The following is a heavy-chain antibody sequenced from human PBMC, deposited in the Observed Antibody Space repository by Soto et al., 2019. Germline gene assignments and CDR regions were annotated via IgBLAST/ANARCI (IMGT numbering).Heavy chain of an antibody. D-gene: IGHD6-13*01. V-gene: IGHV1-69*02. Sequence: QVQLVQSGAEVKKPGSSVKVSCKASGGTFSSYTISWVRQAPGQGLEWMGRIIPILGIANYAQKFQGRVTITADKSTSTAYMELSSLRSEAPAVYYCASGLDSSSWHAFDIWGQGTMVTVSS. CDR3: ASGLDSSSWHAFDI. CDR2: IIPILGIA. J-gene: IGHJ3*02. CDR1: GGTFSSYT.